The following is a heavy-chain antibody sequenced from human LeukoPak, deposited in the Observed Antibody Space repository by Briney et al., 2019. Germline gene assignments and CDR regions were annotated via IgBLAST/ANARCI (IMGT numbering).Heavy chain of an antibody. J-gene: IGHJ4*02. D-gene: IGHD3-22*01. CDR3: ARRHYSDSSGYAYDY. V-gene: IGHV3-30*03. Sequence: PGGSLRLSCAASGFTFTNYGMHWVRQAPGKGLEWVAMTSYDGRNECYVDSVKGRFTISRDNSKNTLYLQMNSLRAEDTAVYYCARRHYSDSSGYAYDYWGQGTLVTVSS. CDR1: GFTFTNYG. CDR2: TSYDGRNE.